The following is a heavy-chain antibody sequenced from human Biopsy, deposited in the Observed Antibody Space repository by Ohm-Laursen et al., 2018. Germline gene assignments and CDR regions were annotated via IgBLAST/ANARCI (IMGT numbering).Heavy chain of an antibody. CDR3: AEGDWIYYFDY. D-gene: IGHD2-21*02. Sequence: SLRLSCAASGFTLNKHGMHWVRQAPGKGLEWVAVISDDGRNKYYVDSVKGRFIISRDNSKNTLYLQMNSLRAEDTAVYYCAEGDWIYYFDYWGQGTLVTVSS. V-gene: IGHV3-30*12. CDR2: ISDDGRNK. CDR1: GFTLNKHG. J-gene: IGHJ4*02.